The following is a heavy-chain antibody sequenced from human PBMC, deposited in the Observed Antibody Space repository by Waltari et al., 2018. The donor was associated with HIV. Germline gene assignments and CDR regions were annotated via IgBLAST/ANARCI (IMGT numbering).Heavy chain of an antibody. CDR1: GFTFSSYE. Sequence: EVQVVESGGGLVQPGGSLRLSCAASGFTFSSYEMNWVRQAPGKGLEWVSYISGSGSTIYFADSVKGRFTMSRDNAKNSLYLRMNSLRAEDTAVYYCARAFMIRGTGAFDIWGQGTMVTVSS. CDR3: ARAFMIRGTGAFDI. D-gene: IGHD3-10*01. J-gene: IGHJ3*02. V-gene: IGHV3-48*03. CDR2: ISGSGSTI.